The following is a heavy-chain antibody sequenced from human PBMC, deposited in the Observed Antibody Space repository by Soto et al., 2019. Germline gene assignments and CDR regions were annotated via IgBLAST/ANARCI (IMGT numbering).Heavy chain of an antibody. CDR2: LSYDGSNK. CDR3: ARGSRERATPNYYYYYGMDV. CDR1: GFTFSSYA. J-gene: IGHJ6*02. V-gene: IGHV3-30-3*01. Sequence: LRLSCAASGFTFSSYAMHWVRQAPGKGLEWVAVLSYDGSNKYYADSVKGRFTISRDNSKNTLYLQMNSLRAEDTAVYYCARGSRERATPNYYYYYGMDVWGQGTTVTVS. D-gene: IGHD1-26*01.